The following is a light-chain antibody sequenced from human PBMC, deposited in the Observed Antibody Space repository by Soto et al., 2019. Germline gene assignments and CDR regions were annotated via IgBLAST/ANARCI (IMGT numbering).Light chain of an antibody. Sequence: EIVLTQSPATLSLSPGERATLSCRASQNVANYLAWYQHKPGQAPRLLIHGTSNRATGIPDRFSGSGSGTDFTLTFSRLEPEDFAVYYCEYYGTSITFGGGTKVDIK. CDR1: QNVANY. V-gene: IGKV3-20*01. CDR3: EYYGTSIT. CDR2: GTS. J-gene: IGKJ4*01.